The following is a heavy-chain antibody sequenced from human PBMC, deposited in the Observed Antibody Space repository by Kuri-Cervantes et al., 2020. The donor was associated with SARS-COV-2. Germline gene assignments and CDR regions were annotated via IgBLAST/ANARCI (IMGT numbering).Heavy chain of an antibody. V-gene: IGHV3-66*01. J-gene: IGHJ4*02. CDR2: IYVSGTT. CDR1: GFTFSIYE. Sequence: GGSLRLSCAASGFTFSIYEMTWVRQAPGKGLEWVSVIYVSGTTSYSASVKDRFTISRDNSMATIYLQMNSLTIDDTAMYFCARVGGHPYYFDWWGQGTLVTVSS. CDR3: ARVGGHPYYFDW. D-gene: IGHD4-23*01.